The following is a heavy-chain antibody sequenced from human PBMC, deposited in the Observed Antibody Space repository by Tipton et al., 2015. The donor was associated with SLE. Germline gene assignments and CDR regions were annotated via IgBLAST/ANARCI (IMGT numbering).Heavy chain of an antibody. D-gene: IGHD7-27*01. Sequence: SLRLSCAAPGIPFGSYGMHWVRQAPGKGLEWVAAIAYDESDKDYADSVKGRFTISRDNSKKTLYLQMNSPRVEDTAVYYCVRGLGKWYFDLWGRGTLVTVSS. J-gene: IGHJ2*01. CDR3: VRGLGKWYFDL. V-gene: IGHV3-33*05. CDR1: GIPFGSYG. CDR2: IAYDESDK.